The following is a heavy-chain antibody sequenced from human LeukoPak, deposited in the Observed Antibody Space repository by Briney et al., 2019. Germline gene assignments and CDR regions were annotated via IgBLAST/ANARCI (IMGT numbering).Heavy chain of an antibody. D-gene: IGHD6-19*01. V-gene: IGHV4-39*01. CDR3: ARNIAVAGRGDYMDV. Sequence: PSETLSLTCTVSAGSISSSSYYWGWIRQPPGKGLEWIGSIYYSGSTYYNPSLKNRVTISLDTSKNQFSLKLSSVTAADTAVYYCARNIAVAGRGDYMDVWGKGTTVTISS. J-gene: IGHJ6*03. CDR1: AGSISSSSYY. CDR2: IYYSGST.